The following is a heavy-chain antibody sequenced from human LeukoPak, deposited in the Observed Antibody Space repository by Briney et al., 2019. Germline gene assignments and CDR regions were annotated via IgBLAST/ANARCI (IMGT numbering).Heavy chain of an antibody. J-gene: IGHJ4*02. V-gene: IGHV3-23*01. CDR2: ISGSGGST. CDR3: AKVGTSGYVLYYFDY. D-gene: IGHD5-12*01. CDR1: GFTFSSYA. Sequence: GGSLRLSCAASGFTFSSYAMSWVRQAPGEGLEWVSAISGSGGSTYYADSVKGRFTISRDNSKNTLYLQMNSLRAEDTAVYYCAKVGTSGYVLYYFDYWGQGTLVTVSS.